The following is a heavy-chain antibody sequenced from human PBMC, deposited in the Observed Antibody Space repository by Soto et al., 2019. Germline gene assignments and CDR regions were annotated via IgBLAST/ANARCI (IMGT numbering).Heavy chain of an antibody. Sequence: ETLSLTFTVSGGSISSYYWSWIRQPPGKGLEWTGYIYYSGSTNYNPSLKSRVTISVDTSKNQFSLKLSSVTAADTAVYYCARGNWELRNDYWGQGTLVTVSS. CDR1: GGSISSYY. J-gene: IGHJ4*02. CDR2: IYYSGST. V-gene: IGHV4-59*01. CDR3: ARGNWELRNDY. D-gene: IGHD1-7*01.